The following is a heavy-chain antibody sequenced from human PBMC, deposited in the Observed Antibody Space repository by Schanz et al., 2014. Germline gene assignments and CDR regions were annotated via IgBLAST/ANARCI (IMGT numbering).Heavy chain of an antibody. D-gene: IGHD1-26*01. Sequence: QVQLVESGGGVVQPGRSLKLSCAASGFPFSSHGMHWVRQAPAKGLEWVTVVGDNGTTKFYADSVKGRLTVSRDNSENSVYLEFHSLRSEDTALYSCAREAKWGQWYFDLWGRGSLVTVSS. CDR2: VGDNGTTK. CDR1: GFPFSSHG. J-gene: IGHJ2*01. CDR3: AREAKWGQWYFDL. V-gene: IGHV3-30*03.